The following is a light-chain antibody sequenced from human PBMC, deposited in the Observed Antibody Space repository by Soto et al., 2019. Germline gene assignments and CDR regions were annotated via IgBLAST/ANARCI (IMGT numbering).Light chain of an antibody. CDR3: CSYAGRYTWV. J-gene: IGLJ3*02. CDR2: DVS. V-gene: IGLV2-11*01. Sequence: QSALTQPRSVSGSPGQSVTISCTGVSSDVGGSNYDSWYQQHPGKAPKVMIYDVSKRPSGVPDRFSGSKSGNTASLTISGLQAEDEADYYCCSYAGRYTWVFGGGTKLTVL. CDR1: SSDVGGSNY.